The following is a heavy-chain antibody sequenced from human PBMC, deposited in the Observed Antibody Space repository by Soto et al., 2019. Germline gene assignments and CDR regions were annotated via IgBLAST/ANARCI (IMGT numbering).Heavy chain of an antibody. CDR1: EYSFTGHY. Sequence: QIQLIQSGAEVKKPGASVTVSCKASEYSFTGHYLHWVRQAPGQGLEWMGWIDPKSGDTKYAPKFQDRVTMTSDTSMSTAYMDLTNLRYDDTAVYYCARDYDKSGYDYFDPWGQGTLVTVSS. CDR3: ARDYDKSGYDYFDP. V-gene: IGHV1-2*02. J-gene: IGHJ5*02. D-gene: IGHD3-22*01. CDR2: IDPKSGDT.